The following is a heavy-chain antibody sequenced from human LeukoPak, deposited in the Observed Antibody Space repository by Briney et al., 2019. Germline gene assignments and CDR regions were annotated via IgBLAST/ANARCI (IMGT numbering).Heavy chain of an antibody. Sequence: ASVKVSCKASGYTFTYHYIHLVRQAPGQGLEWMGIINPSNGVTNYAQRFQGRVTMTRDTSTSTVYMELSSLDSEDTAVYYCARESDVGKDFDCWGQGTLVTVSS. J-gene: IGHJ4*02. CDR3: ARESDVGKDFDC. V-gene: IGHV1-46*01. CDR1: GYTFTYHY. CDR2: INPSNGVT. D-gene: IGHD1-1*01.